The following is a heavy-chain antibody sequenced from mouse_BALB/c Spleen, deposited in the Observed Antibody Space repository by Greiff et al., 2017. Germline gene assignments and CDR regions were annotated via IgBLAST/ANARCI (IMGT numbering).Heavy chain of an antibody. CDR1: GFTFSDYY. CDR3: ARDAGYYYGSSYGWFAY. CDR2: ISDGGSYT. V-gene: IGHV5-4*02. J-gene: IGHJ3*01. Sequence: EVKVEESGGGLVKPGGSLKLSCAASGFTFSDYYMYWVRQTPEKRLEWVATISDGGSYTYYPDSVKGRFTISRDNAKNNLYLQMSSLKSEDTAMYYCARDAGYYYGSSYGWFAYWGQGTLVTVSA. D-gene: IGHD1-1*01.